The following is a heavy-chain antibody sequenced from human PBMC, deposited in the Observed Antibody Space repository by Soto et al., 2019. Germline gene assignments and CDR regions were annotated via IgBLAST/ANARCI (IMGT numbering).Heavy chain of an antibody. Sequence: QVQVVQSGAEVKKTGASVKVSCKASGYTFSTYAIHWVRQAPGQSLEWMGWLNGGTGQTRYSQRFQDRVTITRDTSASTAYMEVSSLRPEDTAVYYCARGKGMEENYYYYGMDIWGQGTTVTVSS. CDR1: GYTFSTYA. J-gene: IGHJ6*02. CDR2: LNGGTGQT. D-gene: IGHD1-1*01. CDR3: ARGKGMEENYYYYGMDI. V-gene: IGHV1-3*01.